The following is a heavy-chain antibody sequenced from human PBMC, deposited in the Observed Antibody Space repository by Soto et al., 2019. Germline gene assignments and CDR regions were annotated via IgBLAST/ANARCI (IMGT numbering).Heavy chain of an antibody. V-gene: IGHV3-23*01. CDR1: GFTFGSYA. CDR3: AKALRPSLNFFYYMDV. D-gene: IGHD2-2*01. CDR2: LGGDGFTT. Sequence: VQLLESGGNLVEPGGSLRLSCVVSGFTFGSYAMSWVRQAPEKGPEWVAILGGDGFTTYYADSVRGRFTISGDKSKSTLFLQMNSLRADDKGVYYCAKALRPSLNFFYYMDVWGRGTSVIVSS. J-gene: IGHJ6*03.